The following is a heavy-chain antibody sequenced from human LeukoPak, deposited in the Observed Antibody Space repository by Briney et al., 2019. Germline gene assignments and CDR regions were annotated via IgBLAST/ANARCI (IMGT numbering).Heavy chain of an antibody. D-gene: IGHD3-10*01. CDR2: ISVSGGST. Sequence: GGSLRLSCAASGFTFSSYAMSWVRQAPGKGLEWVSAISVSGGSTYYADAVKGRFTISRDNSKNTLYLQMNSPRAEDTAVYYCAKEPATRLLCFGERLFDYWGQGTLVTVSS. CDR1: GFTFSSYA. J-gene: IGHJ4*02. CDR3: AKEPATRLLCFGERLFDY. V-gene: IGHV3-23*01.